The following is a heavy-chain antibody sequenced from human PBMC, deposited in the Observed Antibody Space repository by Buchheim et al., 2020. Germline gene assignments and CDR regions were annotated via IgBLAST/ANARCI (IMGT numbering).Heavy chain of an antibody. CDR1: GFTFSSYC. CDR3: AREYPYCGGDCPDGFDY. Sequence: EVQLVESGGGLVQPGGSLRLSCAASGFTFSSYCMSWVRQAPGKGLEWVANIKQDESEKYYVDSVKGRFTISRDNAKNSLYLQMNSLRAEDTAVYYCAREYPYCGGDCPDGFDYWGQGTL. J-gene: IGHJ4*02. CDR2: IKQDESEK. V-gene: IGHV3-7*01. D-gene: IGHD2-21*02.